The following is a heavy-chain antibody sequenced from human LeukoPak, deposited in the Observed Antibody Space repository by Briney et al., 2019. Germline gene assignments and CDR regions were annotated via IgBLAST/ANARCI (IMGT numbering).Heavy chain of an antibody. D-gene: IGHD3-10*01. CDR2: ISGSGGST. V-gene: IGHV3-23*01. J-gene: IGHJ4*02. CDR3: AKRPPGSGLDY. Sequence: PGGSLRLSCAAPGFTVSSNYMSWVRQAPGKGLEWVAAISGSGGSTYYADSVQGRFTISRDNSKSTLYLHMTSLRTEDTAVYYCAKRPPGSGLDYWGQGTLVTVSS. CDR1: GFTVSSNY.